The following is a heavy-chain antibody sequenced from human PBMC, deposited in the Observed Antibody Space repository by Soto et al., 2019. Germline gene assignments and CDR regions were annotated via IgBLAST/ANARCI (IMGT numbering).Heavy chain of an antibody. D-gene: IGHD5-18*01. V-gene: IGHV4-59*01. CDR3: VGSLMSRAMESFDY. J-gene: IGHJ4*02. Sequence: HVQLQESGPGLVKPSEPLSLTCSVSAGSISRYYWGWVRQSPGEGLEWIAHISYTVDASYNPSLKSRFTSSLDTSKNQIALSLMSVTAADTAVYYCVGSLMSRAMESFDYWGQGTLVTVTS. CDR1: AGSISRYY. CDR2: ISYTVDA.